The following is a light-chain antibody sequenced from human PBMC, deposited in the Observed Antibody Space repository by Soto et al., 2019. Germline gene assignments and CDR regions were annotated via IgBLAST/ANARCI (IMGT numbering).Light chain of an antibody. Sequence: EIVLTQSPATLSLSPGTGATLSCRASQSVTSSLAWYQQRPGQAPRLLIYDTFTRATGIPARFSAKGAGTDFTLSISSLEPEDSAVYFCQLRSDWPPTYTFGQG. V-gene: IGKV3-11*01. J-gene: IGKJ2*01. CDR2: DTF. CDR1: QSVTSS. CDR3: QLRSDWPPTYT.